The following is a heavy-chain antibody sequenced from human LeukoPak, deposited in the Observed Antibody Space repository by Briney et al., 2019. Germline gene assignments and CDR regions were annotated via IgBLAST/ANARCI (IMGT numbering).Heavy chain of an antibody. CDR2: IYYSGST. CDR1: GGSISSYY. J-gene: IGHJ3*02. V-gene: IGHV4-59*08. Sequence: SETLSLTCTVSGGSISSYYWSWIRQPPGKGLEWIGYIYYSGSTNYNPSLKSRVTISVDTSKNQFSLKLSSVTAADTAVYYCARGIAVTGTGDAFDIWGQGTMVTVSS. D-gene: IGHD6-19*01. CDR3: ARGIAVTGTGDAFDI.